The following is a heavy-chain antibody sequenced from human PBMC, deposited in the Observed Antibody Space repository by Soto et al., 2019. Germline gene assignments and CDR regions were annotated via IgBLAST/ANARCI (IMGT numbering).Heavy chain of an antibody. CDR1: GFTFSSYA. CDR3: ARDGCSGGSCYHYYYYYYMDV. J-gene: IGHJ6*03. Sequence: PGGSLRLSCAASGFTFSSYAMHWVRQAPGKGLEYVSAISSNGGSTYYANSVKGRFTISRDNSKNTLYLQMGSLRAEDMAVYYCARDGCSGGSCYHYYYYYYMDVWGKGTTVTVSS. CDR2: ISSNGGST. V-gene: IGHV3-64*01. D-gene: IGHD2-15*01.